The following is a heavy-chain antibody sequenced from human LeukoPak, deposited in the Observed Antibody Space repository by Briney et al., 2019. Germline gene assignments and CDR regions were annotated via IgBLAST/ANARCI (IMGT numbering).Heavy chain of an antibody. V-gene: IGHV3-64*04. CDR2: ISRNGGST. D-gene: IGHD5-12*01. CDR1: GFTFSSYA. J-gene: IGHJ4*02. CDR3: ARGYSGYFYY. Sequence: GGSLRLSCSASGFTFSSYAMHWVRQAPGKGLEYVSGISRNGGSTNYADSVKGRFTISRDNAKNTLYLQMNSLRAEDTAVYYCARGYSGYFYYWGQGTLVTVSS.